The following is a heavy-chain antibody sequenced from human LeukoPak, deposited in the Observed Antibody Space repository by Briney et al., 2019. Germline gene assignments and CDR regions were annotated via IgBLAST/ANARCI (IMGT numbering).Heavy chain of an antibody. D-gene: IGHD3-16*02. V-gene: IGHV3-23*01. CDR1: GFTFSSYA. CDR3: AKDAGPYVWGSYRPFAY. CDR2: ISGSGGST. Sequence: GGSLRLSCAASGFTFSSYAMSWVRQAPGKGLGWVSAISGSGGSTYYADSVKGRFTISRDNSKNTLYLQMNSLRAEDTAVYYYAKDAGPYVWGSYRPFAYWGQGTLVTVSS. J-gene: IGHJ4*02.